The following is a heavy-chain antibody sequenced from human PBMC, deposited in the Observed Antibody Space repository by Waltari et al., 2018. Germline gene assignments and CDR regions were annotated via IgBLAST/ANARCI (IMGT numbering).Heavy chain of an antibody. D-gene: IGHD2-21*01. Sequence: VQLVESGGGVVQPGTSLRLSCAASGFTFSRYGMHWVRQAPGKGLEWGACIWYDGNKSYYSDAVKGRFTISKDNSKNSLFLQIDSLRAEDTAVYYCARDLWGDGCGPMTCSHFDSWGQGTRVTVSS. CDR1: GFTFSRYG. J-gene: IGHJ3*01. CDR2: IWYDGNKS. V-gene: IGHV3-33*01. CDR3: ARDLWGDGCGPMTCSHFDS.